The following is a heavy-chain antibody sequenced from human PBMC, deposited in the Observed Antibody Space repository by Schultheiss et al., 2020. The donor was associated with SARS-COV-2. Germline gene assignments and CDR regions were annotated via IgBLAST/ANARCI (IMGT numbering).Heavy chain of an antibody. D-gene: IGHD1-26*01. CDR2: IRSSGRDI. CDR3: ARDQGLWELVNTPDN. CDR1: GFTFSSYE. Sequence: GGSLRLSCAASGFTFSSYEMNWVRQAPGKGLEFVASIRSSGRDIYYADSMQGRFTISRDTSKNMVFLEMNSLRAEDTAVYYCARDQGLWELVNTPDNWGQGTVVTVSS. J-gene: IGHJ4*02. V-gene: IGHV3-48*03.